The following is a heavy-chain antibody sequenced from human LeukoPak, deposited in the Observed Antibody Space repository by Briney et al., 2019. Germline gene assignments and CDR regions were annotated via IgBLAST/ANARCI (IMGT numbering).Heavy chain of an antibody. CDR2: INIGGTNT. Sequence: GGSLRLSCAASGFTFNDYYMSWIRQAPGKGLEWLSYINIGGTNTHYADSVRGRFTISSDNAKKSLYLEMHNLRAEDTAVYYCATDGAGFDTWGQGVLVTVSS. CDR1: GFTFNDYY. J-gene: IGHJ5*02. CDR3: ATDGAGFDT. V-gene: IGHV3-11*01.